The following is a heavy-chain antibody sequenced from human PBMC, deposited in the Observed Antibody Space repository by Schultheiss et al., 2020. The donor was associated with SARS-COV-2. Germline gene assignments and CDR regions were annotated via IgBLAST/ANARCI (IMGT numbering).Heavy chain of an antibody. D-gene: IGHD1-26*01. V-gene: IGHV4-59*08. CDR3: ARLTGAGAFDI. CDR1: GGSISSYY. CDR2: IYYSGST. J-gene: IGHJ3*02. Sequence: SQTLSLTCTVSGGSISSYYWSWIRQPPGKGLEWIGYIYYSGSTNYNPSLKSRVTISVDTSKNQFSLKLSSVTAADTAVYYYARLTGAGAFDIWGQGTMVTVSS.